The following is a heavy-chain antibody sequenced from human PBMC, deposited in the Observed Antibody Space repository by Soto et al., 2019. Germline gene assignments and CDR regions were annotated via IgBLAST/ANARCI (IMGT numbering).Heavy chain of an antibody. Sequence: QLQLQESGPGLVKPSETLYLSCPVSGGSISSSSYYWGWIRQPPGKGLEWIGSIYYSGSTYYNPSLKSRVTISVDTSKNQFSLKLSSVTAADTAVYYCATLWFGESPYWGQGTLVTVSS. CDR3: ATLWFGESPY. CDR2: IYYSGST. V-gene: IGHV4-39*01. CDR1: GGSISSSSYY. D-gene: IGHD3-10*01. J-gene: IGHJ4*02.